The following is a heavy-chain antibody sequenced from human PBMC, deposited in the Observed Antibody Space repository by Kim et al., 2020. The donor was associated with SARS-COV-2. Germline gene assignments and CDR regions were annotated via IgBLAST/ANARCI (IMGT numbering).Heavy chain of an antibody. CDR3: AKKAQCNHGSCYDNWFDP. J-gene: IGHJ5*02. CDR2: ISPYNGKT. D-gene: IGHD1-26*01. V-gene: IGHV1-18*04. Sequence: ASVKVSCKASGYTFTSYGITWVRQAPGQGLEWVGWISPYNGKTKYTQDLQDRVTMTTDTSTSTVYMELRSLRSDDTAVYYCAKKAQCNHGSCYDNWFDPWGQGTLVTVSS. CDR1: GYTFTSYG.